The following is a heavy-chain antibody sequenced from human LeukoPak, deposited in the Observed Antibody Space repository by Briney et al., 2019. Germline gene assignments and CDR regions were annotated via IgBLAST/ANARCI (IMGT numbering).Heavy chain of an antibody. CDR2: INPNSGGT. J-gene: IGHJ4*02. D-gene: IGHD4-23*01. CDR3: ASLGNPYYFDY. CDR1: GYTFTGYY. V-gene: IGHV1-2*02. Sequence: ASVKVSCKASGYTFTGYYMHWVRQAPGQGLEWMGWINPNSGGTNYAQKFQGRVTITTDESTSTAYMELSSLRSEDTAVYYCASLGNPYYFDYWGQGTLVTVSS.